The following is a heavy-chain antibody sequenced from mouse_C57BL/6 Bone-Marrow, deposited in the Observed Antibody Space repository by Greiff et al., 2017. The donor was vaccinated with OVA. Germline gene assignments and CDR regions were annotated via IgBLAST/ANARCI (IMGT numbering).Heavy chain of an antibody. CDR2: IYPGDGDT. Sequence: QVQLKESGPELVKPGASVKISCKASGYAFSSSWMNWVKQRPGKGLEWIGRIYPGDGDTNYNGKFKGKATLTADKSSSTAYMTLSSLTSEDSAVYFCARGGGYDAWFAYWGQGTLVTVSA. J-gene: IGHJ3*01. CDR1: GYAFSSSW. D-gene: IGHD2-2*01. CDR3: ARGGGYDAWFAY. V-gene: IGHV1-82*01.